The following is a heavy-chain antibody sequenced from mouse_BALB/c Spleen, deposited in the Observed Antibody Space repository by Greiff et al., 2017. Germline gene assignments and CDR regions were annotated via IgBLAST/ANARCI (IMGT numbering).Heavy chain of an antibody. V-gene: IGHV1-54*01. CDR2: INPGSGGT. D-gene: IGHD4-1*01. Sequence: QVQLKESGAELVRPGTSVKVSCKASGYAFTNYLIEWVKQRPGQGLEWIGVINPGSGGTNYNEKFKGKATLTADKSSSTAYMQLSSLTSDDSAVYFCARWETGTYYFDYWGQGTTLTVSS. CDR1: GYAFTNYL. CDR3: ARWETGTYYFDY. J-gene: IGHJ2*01.